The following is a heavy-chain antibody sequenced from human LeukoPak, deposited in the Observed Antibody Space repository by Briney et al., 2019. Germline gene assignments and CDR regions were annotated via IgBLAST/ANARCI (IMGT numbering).Heavy chain of an antibody. D-gene: IGHD1-26*01. Sequence: SSEGLSLTCAVYGGSFSGYYWSWIRQPPGKGLEWIGEINHSGSTNYNPPLKSRVTISVDTSKNQLSLKLSSMTAADTAVYYCARDQVGGTCYFDLWGRGTLVTVSS. V-gene: IGHV4-34*01. CDR1: GGSFSGYY. J-gene: IGHJ2*01. CDR3: ARDQVGGTCYFDL. CDR2: INHSGST.